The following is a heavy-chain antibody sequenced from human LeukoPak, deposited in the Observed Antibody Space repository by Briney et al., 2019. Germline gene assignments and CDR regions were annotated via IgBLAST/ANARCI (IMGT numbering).Heavy chain of an antibody. CDR3: ARANPRDTAQSFDP. J-gene: IGHJ5*02. CDR1: GFTFSSYG. D-gene: IGHD5-18*01. V-gene: IGHV3-30*19. Sequence: GGSLRLSCAASGFTFSSYGMHWVRQAPGKGLEWVAVISYDGSNKYYADSVKGRFTISRDNSKNTLYLQMNSLRAEDTAVYYCARANPRDTAQSFDPWGQGTLVTVSS. CDR2: ISYDGSNK.